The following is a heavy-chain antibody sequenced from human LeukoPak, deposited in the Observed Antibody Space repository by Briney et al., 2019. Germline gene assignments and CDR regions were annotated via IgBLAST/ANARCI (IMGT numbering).Heavy chain of an antibody. J-gene: IGHJ4*02. V-gene: IGHV3-74*01. CDR3: AKADLYYYDSSGLDY. CDR1: GFSFGSYW. D-gene: IGHD3-22*01. Sequence: GGSLRLSCTASGFSFGSYWMHWVRQAPGKGLVWVSRINGDGSSTSYADSEKGRFTISRDNSKNTLYLQMNSLRAEDTAVYYCAKADLYYYDSSGLDYWGQGTLVTVSS. CDR2: INGDGSST.